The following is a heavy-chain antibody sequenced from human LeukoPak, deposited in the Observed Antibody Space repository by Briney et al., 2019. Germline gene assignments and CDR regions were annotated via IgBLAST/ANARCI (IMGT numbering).Heavy chain of an antibody. CDR2: ISYDGSNK. D-gene: IGHD3-22*01. J-gene: IGHJ4*02. CDR1: GFTFSSYG. CDR3: AKIYDSSGYYGKSDY. Sequence: GGSLRLSCAASGFTFSSYGMHWVRQAPGKGLEWVAVISYDGSNKYYADSVKGRFTISRDNSKNTLYLQMNSLRAEDTAVYYCAKIYDSSGYYGKSDYWGQGTLVTVSS. V-gene: IGHV3-30*18.